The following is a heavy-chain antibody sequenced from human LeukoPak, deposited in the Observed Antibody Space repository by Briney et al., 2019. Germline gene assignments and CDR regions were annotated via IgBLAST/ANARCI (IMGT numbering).Heavy chain of an antibody. CDR2: INPNSGGT. V-gene: IGHV1-2*02. D-gene: IGHD4-17*01. CDR3: ARLRGDYDLGY. J-gene: IGHJ4*02. Sequence: EASVKVSCKASGYTFTGYYMHWVRQAPGQGLEWMGWINPNSGGTNYAQKFQGRVTMTRDTSISTACMELSRLRSDDTAVYYCARLRGDYDLGYWGQGTLVTVSS. CDR1: GYTFTGYY.